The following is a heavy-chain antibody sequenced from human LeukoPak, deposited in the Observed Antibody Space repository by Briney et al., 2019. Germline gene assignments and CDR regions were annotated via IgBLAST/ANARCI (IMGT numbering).Heavy chain of an antibody. V-gene: IGHV4-39*07. J-gene: IGHJ6*03. D-gene: IGHD3-10*01. CDR2: IYYSGST. CDR1: GGSISSSSYY. Sequence: SETLSLACTVSGGSISSSSYYWGWIRQPPGKGLEWIGSIYYSGSTYYNPSLKSRVTISVDTSKNQFSLKLSSVTAADTAVYYCARTALWFGELYHYYYYMDVWGKGTTVTVSS. CDR3: ARTALWFGELYHYYYYMDV.